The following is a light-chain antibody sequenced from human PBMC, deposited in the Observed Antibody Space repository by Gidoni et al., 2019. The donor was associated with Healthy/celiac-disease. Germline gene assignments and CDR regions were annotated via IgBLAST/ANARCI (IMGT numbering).Light chain of an antibody. CDR3: AAWDDSLNGWV. Sequence: QSVLTQPTSASGTPGQRVTISCSGRSSNIGSNTVNWYQQLPGTAPKLLIYSYNQRPSGVPYRFSGSKSGTSASLAISGLQSEDEADYYCAAWDDSLNGWVFGGGTKLTVL. CDR1: SSNIGSNT. V-gene: IGLV1-44*01. CDR2: SYN. J-gene: IGLJ3*02.